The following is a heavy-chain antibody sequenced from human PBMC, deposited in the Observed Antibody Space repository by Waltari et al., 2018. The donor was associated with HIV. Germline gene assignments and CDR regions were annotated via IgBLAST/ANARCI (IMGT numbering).Heavy chain of an antibody. D-gene: IGHD3-10*02. Sequence: QVTLRESGPALVKPTQTLTLTCTFAGFSLSTTGMCVSWIRQPPGKPLEWLALIDWADDKYYSTSLRSRLTISNDTTKYQVVLKVTNLDPLDTATYYCARFKYFYVSLEYFFYYWGHGILVTVSS. CDR2: IDWADDK. J-gene: IGHJ4*01. CDR1: GFSLSTTGMC. CDR3: ARFKYFYVSLEYFFYY. V-gene: IGHV2-70*01.